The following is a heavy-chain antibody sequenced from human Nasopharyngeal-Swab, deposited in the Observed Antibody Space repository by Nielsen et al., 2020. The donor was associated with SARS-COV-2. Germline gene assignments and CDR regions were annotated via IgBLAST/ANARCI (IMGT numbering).Heavy chain of an antibody. CDR3: ARGTQYYYDSSGYYTAPFDY. Sequence: SETLSLTCAVSGGSISSSNWWSWVRQPPGKGLEWIGEIYHSGSTNYNPSLKSRVTISVDKSKNQFSLKLSSVTAADTAVYYCARGTQYYYDSSGYYTAPFDYWGQGTLVTVSS. J-gene: IGHJ4*02. CDR2: IYHSGST. D-gene: IGHD3-22*01. V-gene: IGHV4-4*02. CDR1: GGSISSSNW.